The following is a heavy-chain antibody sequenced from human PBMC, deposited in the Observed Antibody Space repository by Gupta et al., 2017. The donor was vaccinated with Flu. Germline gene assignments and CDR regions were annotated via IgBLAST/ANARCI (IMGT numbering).Heavy chain of an antibody. V-gene: IGHV3-21*01. Sequence: SRNGVRQAPGKGLEWVSSISGSGGYIYYADSVKGRFTISRDNAKNSLYLQMNSLRAEDTAVYYCAGEVLAGPTAYDYWGQGTLVTVSS. CDR1: S. CDR2: ISGSGGYI. D-gene: IGHD4-17*01. CDR3: AGEVLAGPTAYDY. J-gene: IGHJ4*02.